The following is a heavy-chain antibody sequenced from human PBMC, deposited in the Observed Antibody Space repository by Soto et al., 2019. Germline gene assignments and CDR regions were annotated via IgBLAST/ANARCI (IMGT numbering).Heavy chain of an antibody. Sequence: PGGSLRLSCAVSGFTFGNYWMHWVRQAPGKGLVWVSRVSPDGRTATYADSVKGRFTISRDNAKSTLYLQMNSLRAEDTAVYYCADLWLPTSYWGRGTLVTVSS. D-gene: IGHD5-12*01. J-gene: IGHJ4*02. CDR2: VSPDGRTA. CDR1: GFTFGNYW. V-gene: IGHV3-74*01. CDR3: ADLWLPTSY.